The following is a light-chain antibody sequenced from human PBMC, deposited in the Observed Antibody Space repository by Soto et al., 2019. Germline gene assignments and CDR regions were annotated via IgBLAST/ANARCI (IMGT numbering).Light chain of an antibody. CDR3: QTWNTGIRV. Sequence: QPVLTQSPSASASLGASVKLTCTLSSGHRSYAIAWHQQQPEKGPRYLMKLNSDGSHSKGDGIPDRFSGSSSGAERYLTISSLQSEDEADYYCQTWNTGIRVFGGGTKLTVL. J-gene: IGLJ3*02. CDR1: SGHRSYA. V-gene: IGLV4-69*01. CDR2: LNSDGSH.